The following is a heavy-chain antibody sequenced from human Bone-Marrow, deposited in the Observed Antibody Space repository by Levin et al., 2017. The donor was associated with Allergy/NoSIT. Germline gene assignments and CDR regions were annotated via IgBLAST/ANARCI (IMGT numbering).Heavy chain of an antibody. D-gene: IGHD3-10*01. CDR2: IYKSGIS. CDR3: ARDRGVGVTLDY. V-gene: IGHV4-59*01. J-gene: IGHJ4*02. CDR1: GGSIRSSY. Sequence: SQTLSLPCPVSGGSIRSSYWNWIRQPPGKGLEWIGYIYKSGISNYNASLKSRATISIDTSKNQFSLKLISVTAVDTAIYYCARDRGVGVTLDYWGRGILVSVSS.